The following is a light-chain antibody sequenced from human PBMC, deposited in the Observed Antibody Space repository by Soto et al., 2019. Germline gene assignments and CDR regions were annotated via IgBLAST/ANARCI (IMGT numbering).Light chain of an antibody. J-gene: IGKJ3*01. V-gene: IGKV1-39*01. Sequence: DIQMTQSPSSLSASVGDRVTITCRASERISKHLNWYQQKPGQAPKLLIYAASILQSGVPSRFSGSGSGTDFSLTISSLQPEDFATYYCQQSYSTPQTFGPGTKVDIK. CDR2: AAS. CDR3: QQSYSTPQT. CDR1: ERISKH.